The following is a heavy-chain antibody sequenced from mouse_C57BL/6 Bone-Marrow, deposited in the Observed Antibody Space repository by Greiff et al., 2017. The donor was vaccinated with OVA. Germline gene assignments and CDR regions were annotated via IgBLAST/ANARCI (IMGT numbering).Heavy chain of an antibody. CDR1: GYTFTSYW. J-gene: IGHJ1*03. CDR3: ARTCGRQRIWYFDV. Sequence: QVQLQQPGAELVMPGASVKLSCKASGYTFTSYWMHWVKQRPGQGLEWIGEIDPSDSYTNYNQKFKGKSTLTVDNSYSTSYMQLSSLTSEDSAVYYCARTCGRQRIWYFDVWGTGTTVTVSS. CDR2: IDPSDSYT. V-gene: IGHV1-69*01. D-gene: IGHD1-2*01.